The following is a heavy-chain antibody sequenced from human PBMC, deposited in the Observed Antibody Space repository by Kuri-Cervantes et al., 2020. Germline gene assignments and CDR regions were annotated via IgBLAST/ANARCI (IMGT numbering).Heavy chain of an antibody. CDR2: IGTAGDT. CDR3: AKGPITMVRGYIPTHWDY. J-gene: IGHJ4*02. Sequence: GGSLRLSCAASGFTFSSYDMHWVRQATGKGLEWVSSIGTAGDTYYSGSVKGRFTISRDNSKNTLYLQMNSLRAEDTAVYYCAKGPITMVRGYIPTHWDYWGQGTLVTVSS. V-gene: IGHV3-13*01. D-gene: IGHD3-10*01. CDR1: GFTFSSYD.